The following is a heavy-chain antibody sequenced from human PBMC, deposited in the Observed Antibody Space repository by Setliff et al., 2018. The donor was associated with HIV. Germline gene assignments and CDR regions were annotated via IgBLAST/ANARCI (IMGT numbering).Heavy chain of an antibody. Sequence: PSETLSLTCAVSGYSISSGYYWGWIRQPPGKGLEWIGSMYHSGSTYHNPSLKSRVTISVDTSKNQFSLNLSSVTAADTAVYYCARVDCSGTSCYRDSYCYMDVWGKGTTVTVSS. CDR1: GYSISSGYY. D-gene: IGHD2-2*01. V-gene: IGHV4-38-2*01. CDR2: MYHSGST. CDR3: ARVDCSGTSCYRDSYCYMDV. J-gene: IGHJ6*03.